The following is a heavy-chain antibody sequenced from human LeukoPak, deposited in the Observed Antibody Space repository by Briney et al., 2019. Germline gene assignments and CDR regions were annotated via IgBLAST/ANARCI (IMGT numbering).Heavy chain of an antibody. CDR1: GFTFSSYG. D-gene: IGHD3-22*01. Sequence: GGSLRLSCAASGFTFSSYGMHWVRQAPGKGLEWVAVISYDGSNKYYADSVKGRFTISRDNSKNTLYMQMNSLRAEDTAVYYCAKDRAGDSSGSFDYWGQGTLVTVSS. V-gene: IGHV3-30*18. CDR3: AKDRAGDSSGSFDY. CDR2: ISYDGSNK. J-gene: IGHJ4*02.